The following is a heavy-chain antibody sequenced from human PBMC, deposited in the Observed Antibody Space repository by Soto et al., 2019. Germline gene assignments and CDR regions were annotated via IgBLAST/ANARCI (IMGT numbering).Heavy chain of an antibody. Sequence: GGSLRLSCAASGVTSGDLGMSWVRQCPGRGLEWVSTISRDGANRHYADSVNGRFTISRDNSRNTVDLHMARLRAEDTARYYCVSWFSAHFDYWGQGIVVTVSS. CDR3: VSWFSAHFDY. J-gene: IGHJ4*02. CDR1: GVTSGDLG. CDR2: ISRDGANR. D-gene: IGHD3-10*01. V-gene: IGHV3-23*01.